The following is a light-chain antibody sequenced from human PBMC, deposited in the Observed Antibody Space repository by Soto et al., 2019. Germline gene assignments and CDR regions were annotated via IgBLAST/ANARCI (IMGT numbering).Light chain of an antibody. J-gene: IGKJ2*01. Sequence: DIQMTQSPSTLSASVGDRVTLTCRASQSVSDWLAWYQQKPGKAPKVLIYKASNLESGVPSRFSGSGSGTEFTLTISSLQPDDSATYYCQQYKTFSPYTFGQGTKLEMK. CDR1: QSVSDW. V-gene: IGKV1-5*03. CDR2: KAS. CDR3: QQYKTFSPYT.